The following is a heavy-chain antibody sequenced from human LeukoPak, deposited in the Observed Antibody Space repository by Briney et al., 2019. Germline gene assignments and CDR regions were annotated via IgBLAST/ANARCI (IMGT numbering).Heavy chain of an antibody. V-gene: IGHV3-11*01. J-gene: IGHJ4*02. D-gene: IGHD6-13*01. CDR2: ISSSGSTI. CDR1: GLTFSDYY. Sequence: GGSLRLSCAASGLTFSDYYMSWIRQAPGKGLEWVSYISSSGSTIYYADSVKGRFTISRDNAKNSLYLQMNSLRAEDTAVYYCASAAAGTFPAYYWGQGTLVTVSS. CDR3: ASAAAGTFPAYY.